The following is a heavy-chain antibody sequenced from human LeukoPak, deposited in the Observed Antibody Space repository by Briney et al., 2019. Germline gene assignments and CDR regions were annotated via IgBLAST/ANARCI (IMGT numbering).Heavy chain of an antibody. J-gene: IGHJ4*02. V-gene: IGHV4-30-4*08. D-gene: IGHD3-9*01. CDR1: GDSIRSGDYY. Sequence: SSQTLSLNCTVSGDSIRSGDYYWGWIRQPPGRGLEWIAYVYYNGYTYHNPSSKSRVTLSIDTSKNQFYLRLTSVTAAITAMYYCSIASRQYNDLLTASFDFSGRGTLVTVSS. CDR2: VYYNGYT. CDR3: SIASRQYNDLLTASFDF.